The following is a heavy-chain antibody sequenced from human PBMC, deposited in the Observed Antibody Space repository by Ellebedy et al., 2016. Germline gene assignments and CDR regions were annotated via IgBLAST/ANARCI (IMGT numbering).Heavy chain of an antibody. CDR1: EFSFSDYY. CDR3: ARISAHFDY. J-gene: IGHJ4*02. D-gene: IGHD3-10*01. Sequence: ESLKISXEASEFSFSDYYMSWVRQAPGKGLEWIGYIYYTGSTSYNPSLKSRVTISVDTSKNQFSLKVTSVTAADTAVYYCARISAHFDYWGQGVLVTVSS. CDR2: IYYTGST. V-gene: IGHV4-59*01.